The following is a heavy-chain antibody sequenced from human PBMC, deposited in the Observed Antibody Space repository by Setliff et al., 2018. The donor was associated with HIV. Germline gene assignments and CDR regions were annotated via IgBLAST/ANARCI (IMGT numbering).Heavy chain of an antibody. V-gene: IGHV3-74*01. Sequence: GSLRLSCAVSGFTLSNFWMHWVRQAPGKGLVWVSRINNDGSSATYADSLNGRFTISRDNAKNSLYLQMNSLRAEDTAVYYCARAVHSGWYYFDYWGQGTLVTVSS. D-gene: IGHD6-19*01. CDR2: INNDGSSA. CDR3: ARAVHSGWYYFDY. J-gene: IGHJ4*02. CDR1: GFTLSNFW.